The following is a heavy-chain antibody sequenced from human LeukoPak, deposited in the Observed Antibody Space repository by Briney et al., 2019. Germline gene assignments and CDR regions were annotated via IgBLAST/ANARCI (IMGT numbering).Heavy chain of an antibody. J-gene: IGHJ4*02. Sequence: SETLSLTCTVSGGSISSYYWSWIRQPPGKGLEWIGYIYYSGSTNYNPSLKSRATISVDTSKNQFSLKLSSVTAADTAMYYCARDRRDYYDSSGYFDYWGQGTLVTVSS. CDR3: ARDRRDYYDSSGYFDY. CDR1: GGSISSYY. CDR2: IYYSGST. D-gene: IGHD3-22*01. V-gene: IGHV4-59*01.